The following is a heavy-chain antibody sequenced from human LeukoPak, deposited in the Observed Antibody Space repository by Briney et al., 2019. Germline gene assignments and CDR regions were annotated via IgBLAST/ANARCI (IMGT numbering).Heavy chain of an antibody. D-gene: IGHD3-22*01. CDR2: IYYSGVT. V-gene: IGHV4-39*01. CDR3: ARHPKGPYYDSSSYIDY. Sequence: PSETLSLTCTVSGGSISSSRYYWGWIRQPPGKGLEWIGTIYYSGVTYYSPSLKSRVTISVDTSKNQFSLKLSSVTAADTAVYYCARHPKGPYYDSSSYIDYRGQGSLVTVSS. CDR1: GGSISSSRYY. J-gene: IGHJ4*02.